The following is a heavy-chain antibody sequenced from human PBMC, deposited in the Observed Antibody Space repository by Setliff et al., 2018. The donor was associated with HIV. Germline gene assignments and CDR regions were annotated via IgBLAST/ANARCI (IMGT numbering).Heavy chain of an antibody. V-gene: IGHV1-46*02. D-gene: IGHD3-16*02. CDR1: GYTFNNYY. J-gene: IGHJ4*02. CDR2: INPSDNRT. CDR3: ARAYYDSAWGSHRYRFYYFDY. Sequence: ASVKVSCKASGYTFNNYYMHWVRQAPGQGLEWMGIINPSDNRTYYAQKFQGRVTITRDTSTSSVNMELRSLRYEDTAVYYCARAYYDSAWGSHRYRFYYFDYWGQGSLVTVSS.